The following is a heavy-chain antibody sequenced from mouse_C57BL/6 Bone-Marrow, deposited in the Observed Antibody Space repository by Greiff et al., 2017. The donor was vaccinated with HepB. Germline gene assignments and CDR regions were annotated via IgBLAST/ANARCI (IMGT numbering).Heavy chain of an antibody. CDR3: ARSSYDFDY. CDR2: IDPSDSYT. D-gene: IGHD1-1*01. J-gene: IGHJ2*01. Sequence: QVQLQQPGAELVMPGASVKLSCKASGYTFTSYWMHWVKQRPGQGLKWIGEIDPSDSYTNYNQKFKGKSTLTVDKSSSTAYMQLSSLTSEDSAVYYCARSSYDFDYWGQGTTLTVSS. V-gene: IGHV1-69*01. CDR1: GYTFTSYW.